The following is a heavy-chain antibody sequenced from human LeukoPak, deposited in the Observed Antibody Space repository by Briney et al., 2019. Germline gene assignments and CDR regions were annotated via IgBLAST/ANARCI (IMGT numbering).Heavy chain of an antibody. J-gene: IGHJ4*02. CDR3: ARVKRKYLVLKPLHETPSHYFDY. CDR2: INHSGST. Sequence: SSETLSLTCAVYGGSFSGYYWSWIRQPPGKGLEWIGEINHSGSTNYNPSLKSRVTISVDTSKNPFSLKLSSVTAADTAMYYCARVKRKYLVLKPLHETPSHYFDYWGQGTLVTVSS. CDR1: GGSFSGYY. V-gene: IGHV4-34*01. D-gene: IGHD2-8*01.